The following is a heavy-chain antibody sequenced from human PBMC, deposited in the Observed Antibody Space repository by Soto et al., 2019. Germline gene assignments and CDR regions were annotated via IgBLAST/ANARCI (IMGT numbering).Heavy chain of an antibody. CDR2: IVVGSGNT. Sequence: ASVKVSCKTSGFTFTSSAMQWVRQARGQRLEWIGWIVVGSGNTNYAQKFQERVTITRDMSTSTAYMELSSLRSEDTAVYYRAAELAAAGHYYYYMDVWGKGTTVTVSS. D-gene: IGHD6-13*01. V-gene: IGHV1-58*02. CDR1: GFTFTSSA. CDR3: AAELAAAGHYYYYMDV. J-gene: IGHJ6*03.